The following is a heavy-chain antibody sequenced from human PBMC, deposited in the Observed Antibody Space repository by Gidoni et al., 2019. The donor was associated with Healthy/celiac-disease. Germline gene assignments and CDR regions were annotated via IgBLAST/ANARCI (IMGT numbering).Heavy chain of an antibody. D-gene: IGHD6-19*01. V-gene: IGHV3-23*01. CDR2: ISGSGGST. CDR1: GFTFSSYA. J-gene: IGHJ4*02. CDR3: AKDGHSSGWWGVDY. Sequence: EVQLLESGGGLVQPGGSLRLSCAASGFTFSSYAMNWVRQAPGKGLEWVSAISGSGGSTYYADSVKGRFTISRDNSKNTLYLQMNSLRAEDTAVYYCAKDGHSSGWWGVDYWGQGTLVTVSS.